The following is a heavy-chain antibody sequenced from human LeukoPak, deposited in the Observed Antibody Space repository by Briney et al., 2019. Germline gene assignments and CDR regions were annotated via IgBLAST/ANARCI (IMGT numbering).Heavy chain of an antibody. Sequence: GGSLRLSCAASGFTFSSYAMHWVRQAPGKGLEWVAVISYDGSNKYYADSVKGRFTISRDNSKNTLYLQMNSLRAEDTAVYYCARTDSSGYYYVSEPDYWGQGTLVTVSS. J-gene: IGHJ4*02. CDR2: ISYDGSNK. CDR1: GFTFSSYA. V-gene: IGHV3-30*04. CDR3: ARTDSSGYYYVSEPDY. D-gene: IGHD3-22*01.